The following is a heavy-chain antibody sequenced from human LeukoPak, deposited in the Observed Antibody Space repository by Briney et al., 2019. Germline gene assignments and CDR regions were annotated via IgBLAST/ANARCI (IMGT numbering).Heavy chain of an antibody. D-gene: IGHD3-22*01. CDR3: ARDQNYYDSSGYDYFDY. J-gene: IGHJ4*02. CDR2: IIPIFGTA. V-gene: IGHV1-69*05. Sequence: ASVKVSCKASGGTFSSYAISWVRQAPGQGLEWMGGIIPIFGTANYAQKFQGRVTMTTDTSTSTAYMELRSLRSDDTAVYYCARDQNYYDSSGYDYFDYWGQGTLVTVSS. CDR1: GGTFSSYA.